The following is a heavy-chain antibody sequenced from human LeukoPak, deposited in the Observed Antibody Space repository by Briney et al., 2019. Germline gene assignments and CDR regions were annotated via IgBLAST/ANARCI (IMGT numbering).Heavy chain of an antibody. V-gene: IGHV4-34*01. J-gene: IGHJ6*02. CDR1: GGSFSGYY. CDR3: ARGRPNLYCSSTSCYHYYYYGMDV. Sequence: SETLSLTCAVYGGSFSGYYWSWIRQPPGKGLEWIGEINHSGSTNYNPSLKSRVTISVDTSKNQFSLKLSSVTAADTAVYYCARGRPNLYCSSTSCYHYYYYGMDVWGQGTMVTVSS. CDR2: INHSGST. D-gene: IGHD2-2*01.